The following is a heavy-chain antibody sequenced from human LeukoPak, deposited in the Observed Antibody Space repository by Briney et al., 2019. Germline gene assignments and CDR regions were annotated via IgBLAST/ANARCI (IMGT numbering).Heavy chain of an antibody. CDR3: AKRGRSGGSGSEYYFDY. CDR1: GFTFSSYW. CDR2: IKQDGSEK. Sequence: GGSLRLSCAAPGFTFSSYWMSWVRQAPGKGLEWVANIKQDGSEKYYVDSVKGRFTISRDNSKNTLYLQMNSLRAEDTAVYYCAKRGRSGGSGSEYYFDYWGQGTLVTVSS. D-gene: IGHD3-10*01. V-gene: IGHV3-7*01. J-gene: IGHJ4*02.